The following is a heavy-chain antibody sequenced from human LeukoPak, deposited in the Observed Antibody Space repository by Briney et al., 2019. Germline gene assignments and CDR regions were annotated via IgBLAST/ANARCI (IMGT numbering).Heavy chain of an antibody. CDR1: GFTFSSYG. V-gene: IGHV3-33*01. Sequence: GRSLRLSCAASGFTFSSYGMHWVRQAPGKGLEWVAVIRYDGSNKYYADSVKGRFTISRDNSKNTLYLQMNSLRAEDTAIYYCARASDSTGYYYLVYWGQGTLVTVSS. D-gene: IGHD3-22*01. CDR3: ARASDSTGYYYLVY. CDR2: IRYDGSNK. J-gene: IGHJ4*02.